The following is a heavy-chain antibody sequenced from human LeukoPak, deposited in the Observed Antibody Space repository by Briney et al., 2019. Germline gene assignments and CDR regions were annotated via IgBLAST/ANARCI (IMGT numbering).Heavy chain of an antibody. J-gene: IGHJ4*02. D-gene: IGHD3-10*01. CDR2: IKQDGSEK. V-gene: IGHV3-7*04. CDR1: GFTFSSYW. Sequence: PGGSLRRSCAASGFTFSSYWMSWVRQAPGKGLEWVANIKQDGSEKYYVDSVKGRFTISRDNAKNSLYLQMNSLRAEDTAVYYCARDRHYYGSGSYYNLGYWGQGTLVTVSS. CDR3: ARDRHYYGSGSYYNLGY.